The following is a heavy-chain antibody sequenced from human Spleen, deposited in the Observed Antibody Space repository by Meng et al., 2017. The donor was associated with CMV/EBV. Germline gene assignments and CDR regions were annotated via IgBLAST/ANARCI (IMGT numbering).Heavy chain of an antibody. D-gene: IGHD3-9*01. CDR1: GFTFSDYY. Sequence: GGSLRLSCAASGFTFSDYYMSWVRQAPGKGLEWVSVIYSGGSTYYADSVKGRFTISRDNSKNTLYLQMNSLRAEDTAVYYCARDGGYDILTGYYRDYWGQGTLVTVSS. V-gene: IGHV3-53*01. CDR2: IYSGGST. J-gene: IGHJ4*02. CDR3: ARDGGYDILTGYYRDY.